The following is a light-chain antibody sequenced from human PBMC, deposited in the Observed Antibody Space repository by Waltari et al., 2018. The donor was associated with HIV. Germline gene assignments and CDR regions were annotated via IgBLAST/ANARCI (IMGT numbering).Light chain of an antibody. J-gene: IGKJ1*01. V-gene: IGKV1-5*03. Sequence: IQMTQSPSTLSASVGDRVTMTCRATHDISDWLAWYQHKPGTAPRLLIYETSTLESGVPSRFSDSDSGTDFSLTINSLQPEDFATYYCQQYNRYYSWAFGQGTRVEV. CDR2: ETS. CDR1: HDISDW. CDR3: QQYNRYYSWA.